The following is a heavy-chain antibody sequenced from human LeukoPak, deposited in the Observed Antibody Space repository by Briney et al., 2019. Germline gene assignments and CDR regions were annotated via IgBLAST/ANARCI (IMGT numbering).Heavy chain of an antibody. CDR2: IKHSGST. V-gene: IGHV4-34*01. CDR1: GGSFSGYY. Sequence: SETLSLTCAVYGGSFSGYYWSWIRQPPGKGLEWIGEIKHSGSTNYNPSLKSRVTISVDTSKNQFSLKLSSVTAADTAVYYCARRVTAADHWGQGTLVTVSS. D-gene: IGHD6-13*01. J-gene: IGHJ4*02. CDR3: ARRVTAADH.